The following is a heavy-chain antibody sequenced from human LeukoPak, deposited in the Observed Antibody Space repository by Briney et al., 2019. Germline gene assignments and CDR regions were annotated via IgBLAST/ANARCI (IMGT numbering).Heavy chain of an antibody. Sequence: SETLSLTCTVSGGSISSYYWSWIRQPPGKGLEWIGYIYNSGSTSYNASLKSRVTISVDTSKNQFSLKLSSVTAADTAVYYCARDGYGAWFDPRGQGILVTVSS. D-gene: IGHD4-17*01. CDR2: IYNSGST. J-gene: IGHJ5*02. V-gene: IGHV4-59*01. CDR3: ARDGYGAWFDP. CDR1: GGSISSYY.